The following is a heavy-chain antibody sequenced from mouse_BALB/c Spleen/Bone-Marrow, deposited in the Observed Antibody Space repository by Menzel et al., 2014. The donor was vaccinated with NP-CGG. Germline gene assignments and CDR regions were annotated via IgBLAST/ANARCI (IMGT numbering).Heavy chain of an antibody. CDR3: ARGGGSSYNYAMDY. CDR2: ISYSGST. Sequence: EVQRVESGPSLVKPSQTLSLTCSVTGDSITSGYWNWIRKFPGNKLEYMGYISYSGSTYYNPSLKSRISITRDTSKNQYYLQLNSVTTEDTAADYCARGGGSSYNYAMDYWGQGTSVTVPS. V-gene: IGHV3-8*02. D-gene: IGHD1-1*01. J-gene: IGHJ4*01. CDR1: GDSITSGY.